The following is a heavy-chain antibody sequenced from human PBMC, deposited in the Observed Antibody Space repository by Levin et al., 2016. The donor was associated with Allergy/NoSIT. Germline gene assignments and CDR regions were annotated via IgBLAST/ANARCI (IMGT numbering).Heavy chain of an antibody. V-gene: IGHV3-11*05. Sequence: GESLKISCAASGFTFSDYYMSWIRQAPGKGLEWVSFISSSGTYTNYADSVKGRSTISRDNAKNSLYLQMNSLRADDTAVYYCAREAPNCGGDCYIDYWGQGTLVTVSS. CDR1: GFTFSDYY. J-gene: IGHJ4*02. D-gene: IGHD2-21*02. CDR3: AREAPNCGGDCYIDY. CDR2: ISSSGTYT.